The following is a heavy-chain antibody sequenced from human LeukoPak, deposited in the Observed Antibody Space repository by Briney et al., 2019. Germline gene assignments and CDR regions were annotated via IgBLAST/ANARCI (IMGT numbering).Heavy chain of an antibody. J-gene: IGHJ6*03. CDR2: IYYSGSS. D-gene: IGHD6-19*01. CDR1: GGSISSYY. V-gene: IGHV4-59*01. Sequence: PSETLSLTCTVSGGSISSYYWSWIRQPPGKGLEWIGYIYYSGSSNYNPSLKSRVTISVDTSKNQFSLKLSSVTAADTAVYYCARGEYSSGWYGDYYYYYMDVWGKGTTVTVSS. CDR3: ARGEYSSGWYGDYYYYYMDV.